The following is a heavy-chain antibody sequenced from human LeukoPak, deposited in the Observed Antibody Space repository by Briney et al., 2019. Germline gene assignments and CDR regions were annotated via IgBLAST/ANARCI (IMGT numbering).Heavy chain of an antibody. J-gene: IGHJ6*03. CDR3: ARALYYYDSSGYYADYYYYMDV. D-gene: IGHD3-22*01. CDR2: IYYSGST. Sequence: PSETLSLTCTVSGGSISSYYWSWIRQPPGKGLEWIGYIYYSGSTNYNPSLKSRVTISVDTSKNQFSLKLSSVTAADTAVYYCARALYYYDSSGYYADYYYYMDVWGKGTTVTISS. V-gene: IGHV4-59*01. CDR1: GGSISSYY.